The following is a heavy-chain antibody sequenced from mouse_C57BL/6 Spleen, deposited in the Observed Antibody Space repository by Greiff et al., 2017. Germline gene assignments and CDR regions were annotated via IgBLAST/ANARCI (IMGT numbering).Heavy chain of an antibody. J-gene: IGHJ2*01. V-gene: IGHV1-64*01. Sequence: QVQLQQPGAELVKPGASVKLSCKASGYTFTSYWMHWVKQRPGQGLEWIGMIHPNSGSTNYNEKFKSKATLTVDKSSSTAYMQLSSLTSEDSAVYYCARHDDYDLFDYWGQGTTLTVSS. CDR2: IHPNSGST. CDR3: ARHDDYDLFDY. D-gene: IGHD2-4*01. CDR1: GYTFTSYW.